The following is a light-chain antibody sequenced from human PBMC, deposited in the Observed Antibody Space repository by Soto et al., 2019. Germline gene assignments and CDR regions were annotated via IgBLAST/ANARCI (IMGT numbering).Light chain of an antibody. J-gene: IGKJ1*01. CDR1: QSVTSNY. CDR2: GAS. V-gene: IGKV3-20*01. Sequence: EIVLTQSPGTLSLSPGEGATLSCRASQSVTSNYLAWYQQKPGQAPRLLIFGASSRATGIPDKFSGSGSGTDFTLTIGGLEPDDFAVYYCQHYGSPSWTFGQGTKVEIK. CDR3: QHYGSPSWT.